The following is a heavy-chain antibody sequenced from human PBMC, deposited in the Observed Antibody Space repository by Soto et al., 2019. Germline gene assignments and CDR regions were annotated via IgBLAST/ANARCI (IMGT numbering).Heavy chain of an antibody. J-gene: IGHJ4*02. Sequence: GGSLRLSCAASGFTFTRYSMNWVRQAPGKGLEWVSSISSTTNYIYYGDSMKGRFTISRVNAKNSLYLEMNSLRAEDTAVYYCARESEDLTSNFDYWGQGTPVTVSS. CDR3: ARESEDLTSNFDY. V-gene: IGHV3-21*06. CDR1: GFTFTRYS. CDR2: ISSTTNYI.